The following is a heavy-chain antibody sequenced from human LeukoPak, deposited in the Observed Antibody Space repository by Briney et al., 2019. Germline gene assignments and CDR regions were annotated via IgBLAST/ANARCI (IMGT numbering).Heavy chain of an antibody. Sequence: QPGGSLTLSCAVSGFPFTTYNMNWVRQAPGKGLEWVSYIDSSSSTIYYADSVKGRFTVSRDSAKNSLDLQMNSLRAEDTAVYYCVRDRGISFYFDYWGQGTLVTVSS. CDR2: IDSSSSTI. CDR1: GFPFTTYN. CDR3: VRDRGISFYFDY. D-gene: IGHD3-16*02. V-gene: IGHV3-48*01. J-gene: IGHJ4*02.